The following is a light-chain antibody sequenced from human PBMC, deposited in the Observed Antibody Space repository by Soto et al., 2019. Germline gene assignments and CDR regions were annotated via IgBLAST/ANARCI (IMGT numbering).Light chain of an antibody. V-gene: IGKV1-39*01. CDR1: QSISKF. CDR2: AAS. CDR3: QQNYNTPIT. Sequence: ELTQCPSSLSAVVGDRVSISCRASQSISKFLSWYQQRPGTAPKLLIYAASSLESGVPSRFSGSGSGTDFTLTISSLQPEDFATYYCQQNYNTPITFGQGTRLEIK. J-gene: IGKJ5*01.